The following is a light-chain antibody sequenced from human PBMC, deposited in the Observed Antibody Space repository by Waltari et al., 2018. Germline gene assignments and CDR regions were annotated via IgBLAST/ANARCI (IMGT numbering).Light chain of an antibody. J-gene: IGLJ2*01. CDR2: KAR. CDR1: PLPKKS. Sequence: SYELTQSPSVSLSPGQTARLTCSGEPLPKKSAYWSQKKPGKAPVLIIFKARERPSGIPERFSGSTSGTTVTLTITGVQAEDEADYYCLSPETRGSWVFGGGTKLTVL. CDR3: LSPETRGSWV. V-gene: IGLV3-25*03.